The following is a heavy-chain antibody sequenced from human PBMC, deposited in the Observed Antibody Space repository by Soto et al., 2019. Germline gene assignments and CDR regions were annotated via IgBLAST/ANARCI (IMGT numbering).Heavy chain of an antibody. CDR3: ARGNCSGDRCFFGGTN. CDR2: INSGGSRT. J-gene: IGHJ4*01. CDR1: GFTFSDYW. Sequence: EVQLAESGGVLVQPGGSLRLSCVASGFTFSDYWMHWVRQAPGKGLVWVSRINSGGSRTNYADSVKGRFTISRDNAKNTPYLEMNSLSVEDTAVYYCARGNCSGDRCFFGGTNWGRGTLVTVSS. V-gene: IGHV3-74*01. D-gene: IGHD2-21*02.